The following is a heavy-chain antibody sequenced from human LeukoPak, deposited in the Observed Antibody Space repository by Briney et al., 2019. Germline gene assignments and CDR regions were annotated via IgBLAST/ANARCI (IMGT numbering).Heavy chain of an antibody. Sequence: SETLSLTCAVYGESFSGYYWNWIRQPPGKGLEWIGEINHSGNTKYNPSLKSRVTISADTSKNQFSLKLNSVTAADTAVYYCARYRGVVGIDYWGQGTLVTVSS. D-gene: IGHD2-15*01. CDR3: ARYRGVVGIDY. CDR1: GESFSGYY. J-gene: IGHJ4*02. V-gene: IGHV4-34*01. CDR2: INHSGNT.